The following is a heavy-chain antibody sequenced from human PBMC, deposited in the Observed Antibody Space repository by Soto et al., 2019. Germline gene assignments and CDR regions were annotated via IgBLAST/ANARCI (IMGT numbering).Heavy chain of an antibody. D-gene: IGHD3-9*01. CDR1: GYTFTRNA. CDR3: ARSETDYSRFDV. Sequence: QVQLVQSGTEVKKPGASVKVSCKASGYTFTRNAIHWVRQAPGQRLEWIGKIDAGNGNTKYSQKFQDRVTITRDTSASAAYMELRTLRSEDTSIYYCARSETDYSRFDVWGPGTLVTVSS. V-gene: IGHV1-3*01. J-gene: IGHJ4*02. CDR2: IDAGNGNT.